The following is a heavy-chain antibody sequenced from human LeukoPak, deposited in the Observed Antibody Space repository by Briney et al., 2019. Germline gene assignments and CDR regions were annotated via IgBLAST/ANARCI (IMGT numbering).Heavy chain of an antibody. V-gene: IGHV1-46*01. CDR2: INPRGGST. D-gene: IGHD6-25*01. Sequence: ASVKVSCKASGYTFTSYFMHWMRQAPGQGPEWMGIINPRGGSTEYSHKFQGRLTMTSDTSTSTVYMELNSLRSEDTAVYLCARVGVTAATADYWGQGTLVTVSS. CDR1: GYTFTSYF. J-gene: IGHJ4*02. CDR3: ARVGVTAATADY.